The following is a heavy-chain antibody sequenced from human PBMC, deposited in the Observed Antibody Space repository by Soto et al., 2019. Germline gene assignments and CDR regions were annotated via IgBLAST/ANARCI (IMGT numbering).Heavy chain of an antibody. CDR3: AKAGTAGMDV. D-gene: IGHD1-1*01. CDR2: ISYDGSNK. V-gene: IGHV3-30*18. J-gene: IGHJ6*02. Sequence: QVQLVESGGGVVQPGRSLRLSCAASGFTFSSYGMHWVRQAPGKGLEWVAVISYDGSNKYYADSVKGRFTISRDNSKNTLYLQMNSLRAEDTAVYYCAKAGTAGMDVWCQGTTVTVSS. CDR1: GFTFSSYG.